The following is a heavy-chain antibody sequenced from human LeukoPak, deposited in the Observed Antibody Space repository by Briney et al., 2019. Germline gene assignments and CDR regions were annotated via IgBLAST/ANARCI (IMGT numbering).Heavy chain of an antibody. V-gene: IGHV4-59*01. J-gene: IGHJ4*02. Sequence: PSETLSLTCTVSGGSISSYYWSRIRQPPGKGLEWIGYIYYSGSTNYNPSLKSRVTISVDTSKNQFSPKLSSVTAADTAVYYCARGENSPPDFGYWGQGTLVTVSS. D-gene: IGHD2-21*01. CDR3: ARGENSPPDFGY. CDR1: GGSISSYY. CDR2: IYYSGST.